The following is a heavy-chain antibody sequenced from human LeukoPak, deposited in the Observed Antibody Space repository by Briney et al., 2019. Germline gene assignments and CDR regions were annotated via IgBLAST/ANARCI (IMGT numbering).Heavy chain of an antibody. V-gene: IGHV4-59*01. J-gene: IGHJ6*03. CDR1: DGSMSPYY. CDR3: ARGGYYYLDV. Sequence: SETLSLTCTVSDGSMSPYYWSWIRQSPGKGLEWIAYIFHNGNTKYNPSLWSRITISIDTSRNQVFLNLNSVTAADTAVYYCARGGYYYLDVWGKGTTVTVSS. CDR2: IFHNGNT.